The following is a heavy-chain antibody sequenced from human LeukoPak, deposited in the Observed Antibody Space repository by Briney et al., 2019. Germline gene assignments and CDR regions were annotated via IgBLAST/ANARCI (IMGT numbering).Heavy chain of an antibody. CDR2: IYSKTDGETT. CDR3: TTDHRLGSGWYGSFQH. J-gene: IGHJ1*01. D-gene: IGHD6-19*01. CDR1: GFTFTNAW. V-gene: IGHV3-15*01. Sequence: PGGSLRLSCAASGFTFTNAWMGWVRQAPGKGLEWVGRIYSKTDGETTDHAAPVKGRFSISRDDSKNTLYVQMNSLIIEDTAVYYCTTDHRLGSGWYGSFQHWGQGTLVTVSS.